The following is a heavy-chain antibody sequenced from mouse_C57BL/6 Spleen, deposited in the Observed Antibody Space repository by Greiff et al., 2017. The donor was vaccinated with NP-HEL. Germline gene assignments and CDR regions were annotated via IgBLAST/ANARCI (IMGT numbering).Heavy chain of an antibody. J-gene: IGHJ4*01. CDR2: IYPGDGDT. CDR3: ARFLYYYGSSYDYAMDY. Sequence: QVQLKQSGPELVKPGASVKISCKASGYAFSSSWMNWVKQRPGKGLEWIGRIYPGDGDTNYNGKFKGKATLTADKSSSTAYMQLSSLTSEDSAVYFCARFLYYYGSSYDYAMDYWGQGTSVTVSS. CDR1: GYAFSSSW. V-gene: IGHV1-82*01. D-gene: IGHD1-1*01.